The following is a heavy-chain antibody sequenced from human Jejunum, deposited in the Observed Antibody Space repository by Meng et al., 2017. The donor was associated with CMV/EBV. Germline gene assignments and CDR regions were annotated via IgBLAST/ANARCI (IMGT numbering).Heavy chain of an antibody. CDR1: GFPFINAW. J-gene: IGHJ4*02. Sequence: LSCAASGFPFINAWMSWVRQAPGKGLEWVGRIRSNADGGTADYVAPVTGRFTVSRDDSKNTLYLQMNSLKTEDTAVYYCTTEYDWGQGTLVTVSS. V-gene: IGHV3-15*01. CDR2: IRSNADGGTA. CDR3: TTEYD.